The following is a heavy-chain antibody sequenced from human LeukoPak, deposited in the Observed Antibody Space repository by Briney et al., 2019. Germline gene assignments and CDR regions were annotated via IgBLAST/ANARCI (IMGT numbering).Heavy chain of an antibody. J-gene: IGHJ5*02. CDR1: GGSISNYY. CDR2: IYYSGST. V-gene: IGHV4-59*01. Sequence: SETLSLTCTVSGGSISNYYWTWIRQPPGKGLEWIGYIYYSGSTNYNPSLKSRVTISVDTSKNQFSLKLSSVTAADTAVYYCARGGACGGDCYILDPWGQGTLVTVSS. CDR3: ARGGACGGDCYILDP. D-gene: IGHD2-21*02.